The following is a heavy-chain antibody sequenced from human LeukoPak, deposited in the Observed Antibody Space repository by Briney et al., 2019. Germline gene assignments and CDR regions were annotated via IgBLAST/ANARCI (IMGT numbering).Heavy chain of an antibody. CDR3: ARGFDHYDFWSGFTASGEWFDP. J-gene: IGHJ5*02. CDR2: ISAYNGNT. Sequence: ASVKVSCKASGYTFTSYGVSWVRQAPGQGLEWMGWISAYNGNTNYAQKLQGRVTMTTDTSTSTAYMELRSLRSDDTAVYYCARGFDHYDFWSGFTASGEWFDPWGQGTLVTVSS. CDR1: GYTFTSYG. D-gene: IGHD3-3*01. V-gene: IGHV1-18*01.